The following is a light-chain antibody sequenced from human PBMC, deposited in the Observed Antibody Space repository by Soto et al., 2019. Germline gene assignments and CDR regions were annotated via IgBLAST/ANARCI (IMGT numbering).Light chain of an antibody. V-gene: IGKV3-20*01. CDR3: QVYGNSPMYT. CDR2: AAS. Sequence: EIVLTQSPGTLSLSPGERATFSCRASQSVSNSSLAWYHQKPGQAPRLLLLAASRRATGIPDTFSGSGSGTDFTLTISRLEPEDFAVYYCQVYGNSPMYTFGQGTRLEIK. J-gene: IGKJ2*01. CDR1: QSVSNSS.